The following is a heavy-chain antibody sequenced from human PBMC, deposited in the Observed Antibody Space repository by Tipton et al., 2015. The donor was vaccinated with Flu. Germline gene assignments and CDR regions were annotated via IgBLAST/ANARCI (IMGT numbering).Heavy chain of an antibody. J-gene: IGHJ6*02. CDR2: INPSDGST. D-gene: IGHD3-22*01. Sequence: QVQLVQSGAEVKKPGASVKVSCKASGYTFTRYYMHWVRQAPGQGLEWMGIINPSDGSTSYAQKFQGRVTMTRDTSTSTVYMELSSLISEDTAVYYCARDGSWFYDSSGYHPGYYGMDVWGQGTTVTVSS. CDR3: ARDGSWFYDSSGYHPGYYGMDV. V-gene: IGHV1-46*01. CDR1: GYTFTRYY.